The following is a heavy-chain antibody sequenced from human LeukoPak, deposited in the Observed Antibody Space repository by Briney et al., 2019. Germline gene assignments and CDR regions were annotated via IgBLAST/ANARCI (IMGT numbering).Heavy chain of an antibody. Sequence: GASVKVSCKAAGYTFISYDFNWVRQATGQGLEWMGDMNPNSGNTRYGQKFQGRVTMTRNTSIRTAYMELSSLRSEDTAVYYCTRVPRTAVGIWGQGTMVTVSS. J-gene: IGHJ3*02. D-gene: IGHD6-19*01. V-gene: IGHV1-8*01. CDR1: GYTFISYD. CDR3: TRVPRTAVGI. CDR2: MNPNSGNT.